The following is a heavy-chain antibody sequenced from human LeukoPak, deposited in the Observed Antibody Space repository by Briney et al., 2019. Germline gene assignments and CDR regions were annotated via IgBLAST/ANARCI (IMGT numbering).Heavy chain of an antibody. CDR3: AKGRGSPTYTFDY. V-gene: IGHV3-53*01. Sequence: GGSLRLSCAASGFTVSSNYMSWVRQAPGKGLEWVSVIYSGGSTYYADSVKGRFTISRDNSKNTLYLQMNSLRAEDTAVYYCAKGRGSPTYTFDYWGQGTLVTGSS. CDR2: IYSGGST. J-gene: IGHJ4*02. CDR1: GFTVSSNY. D-gene: IGHD3-16*01.